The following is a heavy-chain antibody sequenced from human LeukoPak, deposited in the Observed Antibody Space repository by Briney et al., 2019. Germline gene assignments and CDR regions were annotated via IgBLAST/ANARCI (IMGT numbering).Heavy chain of an antibody. D-gene: IGHD3-9*01. CDR2: LSRSVIT. CDR1: GGSISSYY. CDR3: ARARYVNSFYAFDI. V-gene: IGHV4-59*01. J-gene: IGHJ3*02. Sequence: SETLSLTCTVSGGSISSYYWSWIRLPPGKGLEWIGFLSRSVITDHCPSLNSRVTRFGDTSKNQVFLKLGSGPAADTAVYYCARARYVNSFYAFDIWGQGTLVTVSS.